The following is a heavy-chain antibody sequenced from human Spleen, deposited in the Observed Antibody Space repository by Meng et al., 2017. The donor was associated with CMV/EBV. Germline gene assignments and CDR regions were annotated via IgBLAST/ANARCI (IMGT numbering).Heavy chain of an antibody. CDR2: VNWNGGRT. CDR1: GFTFEDYD. D-gene: IGHD2-2*01. V-gene: IGHV3-20*04. CDR3: ARDPSYYFDY. Sequence: GESLKISCAASGFTFEDYDMSWVRQAPGKGLEWVSGVNWNGGRTGYADFVKGRFTISRDNAKNSLYLQMNSLRAEDTAVYYCARDPSYYFDYWGQGTLVTVSS. J-gene: IGHJ4*02.